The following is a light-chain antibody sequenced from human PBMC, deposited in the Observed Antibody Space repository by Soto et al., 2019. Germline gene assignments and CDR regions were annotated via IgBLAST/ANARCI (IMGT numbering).Light chain of an antibody. J-gene: IGKJ5*01. CDR2: LGS. Sequence: DIVMTQSPLSLPVTPGEPASISCRSSHSLLHSNGYNYLDWYLQKPGQSPQLLIYLGSNRASGVPDRFSGSGSGTDFTLTISRLESGDFAVYYCQQFGTSLPITFGQGTRLEI. CDR3: QQFGTSLPIT. CDR1: HSLLHSNGYNY. V-gene: IGKV2-28*01.